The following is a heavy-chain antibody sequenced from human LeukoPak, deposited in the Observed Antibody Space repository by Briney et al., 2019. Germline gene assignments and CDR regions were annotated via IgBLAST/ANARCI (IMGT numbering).Heavy chain of an antibody. Sequence: SETLSLTCTVSGGSISSYYWSWIRQPPGRGLEWIGYIYYSGNTKYNPSLKSRVTISVDTSTNQFSLNLSSVTAADTAVYYCARHYVSSGYYFDYWGQGTLVTISS. D-gene: IGHD3-22*01. V-gene: IGHV4-59*01. CDR3: ARHYVSSGYYFDY. CDR2: IYYSGNT. CDR1: GGSISSYY. J-gene: IGHJ4*02.